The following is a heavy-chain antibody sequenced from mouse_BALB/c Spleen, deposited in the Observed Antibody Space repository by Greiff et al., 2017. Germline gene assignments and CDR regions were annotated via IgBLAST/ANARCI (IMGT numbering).Heavy chain of an antibody. CDR2: INPYNGDT. CDR3: ARLDDLDY. Sequence: VQLQQSGPELVKPGASVKISCKASGYSFTGYFMNWVMQSHGKSLEWIGRINPYNGDTFYNQKFKGKATLTVDKSSSTAHMELRSLASEDSAVYYCARLDDLDYWGQGTSVTVSS. CDR1: GYSFTGYF. J-gene: IGHJ4*01. V-gene: IGHV1-20*02. D-gene: IGHD2-4*01.